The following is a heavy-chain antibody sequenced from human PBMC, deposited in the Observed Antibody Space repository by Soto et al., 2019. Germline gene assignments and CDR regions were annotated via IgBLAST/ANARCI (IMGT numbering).Heavy chain of an antibody. CDR1: GYTFTGYY. V-gene: IGHV1-2*04. Sequence: ASVKVSCTASGYTFTGYYMHWVRQAPGQGLEWMGWINPNSGGTNYAQKFQGWVTMTRDTSISTAYMELSRLRSDDTAVYYCARASSSQTVDYWGQGTLVTVSS. D-gene: IGHD6-6*01. CDR2: INPNSGGT. J-gene: IGHJ4*02. CDR3: ARASSSQTVDY.